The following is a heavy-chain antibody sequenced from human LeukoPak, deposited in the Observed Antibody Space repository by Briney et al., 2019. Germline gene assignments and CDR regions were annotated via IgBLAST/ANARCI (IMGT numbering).Heavy chain of an antibody. CDR2: IKQDGSET. J-gene: IGHJ5*02. Sequence: GGSLRLSCAASGFTFRSYWMTWVRQYPGKGLEWVANIKQDGSETYYADSVKGRFTISRDNAKRSLYLQMNSLRAEDTAVYYCARTQDDLGWELRHDPWGQGTLVTVSS. CDR3: ARTQDDLGWELRHDP. D-gene: IGHD1-26*01. V-gene: IGHV3-7*03. CDR1: GFTFRSYW.